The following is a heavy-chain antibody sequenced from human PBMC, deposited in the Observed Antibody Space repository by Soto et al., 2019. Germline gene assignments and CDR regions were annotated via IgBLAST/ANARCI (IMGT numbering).Heavy chain of an antibody. CDR1: GFTFGSHG. CDR3: AKDLRTTLSDYGMDV. Sequence: GSLRLSCVASGFTFGSHGMHWVRQAPGKGLEWVAVISYDETNEHYVDSVKGRCTISRDNSKSILYLQMNRLRPEDTAVYKCAKDLRTTLSDYGMDVWGQGTTVTVSS. V-gene: IGHV3-30*18. CDR2: ISYDETNE. J-gene: IGHJ6*02.